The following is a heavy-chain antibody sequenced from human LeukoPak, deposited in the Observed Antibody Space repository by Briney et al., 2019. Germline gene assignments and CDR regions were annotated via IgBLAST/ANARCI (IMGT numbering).Heavy chain of an antibody. J-gene: IGHJ3*02. Sequence: GRSLRLSCAASGFTFSSYVMHWVRQAPGKGLEWVAVIWYDGSNKYYADSVKGRFTISRDKSKNTLHLQMNSLRAEDTAVYYCARDIEDASGREGEPDAFDIWGQGTMVTVSS. V-gene: IGHV3-33*01. CDR1: GFTFSSYV. CDR3: ARDIEDASGREGEPDAFDI. D-gene: IGHD3-10*01. CDR2: IWYDGSNK.